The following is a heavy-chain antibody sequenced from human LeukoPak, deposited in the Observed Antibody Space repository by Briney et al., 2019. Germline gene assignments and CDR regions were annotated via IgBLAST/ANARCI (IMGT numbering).Heavy chain of an antibody. Sequence: PSETLSLTCSVSSASISTYYWSWIRQAPGKGLEWIGFIYYNGNTIYNPSLKSRATIFLDTSKNQFSLKLSSVTAADTAVYYCATQLAGPASWFDPWGQGTLVTVSP. V-gene: IGHV4-59*01. D-gene: IGHD6-6*01. CDR1: SASISTYY. J-gene: IGHJ5*02. CDR3: ATQLAGPASWFDP. CDR2: IYYNGNT.